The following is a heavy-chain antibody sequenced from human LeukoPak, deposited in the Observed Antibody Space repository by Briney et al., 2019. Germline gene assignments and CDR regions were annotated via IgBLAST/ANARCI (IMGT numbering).Heavy chain of an antibody. CDR3: ARAGGVYEAWFDP. J-gene: IGHJ5*02. CDR1: GFTFSSYA. CDR2: ISYDGSNK. Sequence: GGSLRLSCAASGFTFSSYAMHWVRQAPGKGLEWVAVISYDGSNKYYADSVKGRFTISRDNSKNTLYLQMNSLRAEDTAVYYCARAGGVYEAWFDPWGQGTLVTVSS. D-gene: IGHD3-16*01. V-gene: IGHV3-30*04.